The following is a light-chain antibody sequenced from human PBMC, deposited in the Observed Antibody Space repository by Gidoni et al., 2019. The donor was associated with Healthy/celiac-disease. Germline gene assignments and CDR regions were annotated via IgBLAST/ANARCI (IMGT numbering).Light chain of an antibody. CDR2: GAS. V-gene: IGKV3-20*01. CDR3: QQQGA. Sequence: IVLTQSPVTLSVSPGDRATRSCTASQSVSSSYLAWYQQKPGQAPRLLIYGASSRATGIADRFSGSWSGTDFTLNIRRLEPEDFEGYYCQQQGAFGQXTKVEIK. J-gene: IGKJ1*01. CDR1: QSVSSSY.